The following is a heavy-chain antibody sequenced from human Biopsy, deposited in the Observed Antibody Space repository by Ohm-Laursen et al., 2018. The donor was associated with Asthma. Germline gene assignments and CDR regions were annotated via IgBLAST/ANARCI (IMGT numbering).Heavy chain of an antibody. D-gene: IGHD6-13*01. Sequence: SDTLSLTCSLSSGSGGYMRSGNYYWGWIRQPPGKGLKWIGSIYYSGTTSYNPSLESRVTVSADTTKNQFSLKLTSVTAADTAVYYCVRGSSSWHHGPFHYYYGLDVWGQGTTATVSS. CDR1: SGSGGYMRSGNYY. CDR2: IYYSGTT. J-gene: IGHJ6*02. CDR3: VRGSSSWHHGPFHYYYGLDV. V-gene: IGHV4-39*01.